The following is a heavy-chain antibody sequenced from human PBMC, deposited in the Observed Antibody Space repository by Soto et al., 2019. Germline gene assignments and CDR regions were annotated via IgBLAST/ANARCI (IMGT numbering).Heavy chain of an antibody. J-gene: IGHJ6*02. Sequence: GESLKISCRGSGYSFSNSWIGWVRQMPGKGLELMGILYPGDSNIRYSPSFQGQVTISADKSIGTAYLQWSSLKASDTAMYYCASPVGGYCSRTSCYRETHIYMDVWGHGTTVTVSS. CDR2: LYPGDSNI. D-gene: IGHD2-2*01. CDR1: GYSFSNSW. CDR3: ASPVGGYCSRTSCYRETHIYMDV. V-gene: IGHV5-51*01.